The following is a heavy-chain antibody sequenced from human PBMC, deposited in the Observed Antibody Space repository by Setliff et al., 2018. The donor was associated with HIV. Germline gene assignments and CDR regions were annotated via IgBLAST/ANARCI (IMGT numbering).Heavy chain of an antibody. D-gene: IGHD3-10*01. CDR1: GYTFNSYG. CDR2: IIPIFGST. Sequence: SVKVSCKPSGYTFNSYGISWVRQAPGQGLEWMGGIIPIFGSTKYAQKFQGRVTITADESTSTADMELSSLRSEDTAVYYCARDDHYYDSGSYYSDWYFDLWGRGTLVTVSS. J-gene: IGHJ2*01. V-gene: IGHV1-69*13. CDR3: ARDDHYYDSGSYYSDWYFDL.